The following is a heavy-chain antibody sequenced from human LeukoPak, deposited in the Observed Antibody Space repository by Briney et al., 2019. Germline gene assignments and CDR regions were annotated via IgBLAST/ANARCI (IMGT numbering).Heavy chain of an antibody. Sequence: PGGSLRLSCAASGFTFSSYSMNWVRQAPGKGLEWVSSISSSSSYIYYADSVKGRFTISRDNAKNSLYLQMNSLRAEDTAVYYCARGRRYCSSTSCYRGSWFDPWGQGTLVTVSS. D-gene: IGHD2-2*01. J-gene: IGHJ5*02. CDR1: GFTFSSYS. CDR3: ARGRRYCSSTSCYRGSWFDP. V-gene: IGHV3-21*01. CDR2: ISSSSSYI.